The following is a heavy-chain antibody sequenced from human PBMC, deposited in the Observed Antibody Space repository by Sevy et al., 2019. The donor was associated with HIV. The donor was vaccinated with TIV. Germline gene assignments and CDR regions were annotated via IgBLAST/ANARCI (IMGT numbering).Heavy chain of an antibody. V-gene: IGHV3-23*01. J-gene: IGHJ4*02. CDR1: GFTFSSYA. Sequence: GGSLRLSCAASGFTFSSYAMSWVRQAPGKGLEWVSAISGSGGSTYYADSVKGRFTISRDNSKNTLYLQMNSLRAEETAVYYCAKPFMITFGGVIENWPCYDYWGQGTLVTVSS. CDR2: ISGSGGST. D-gene: IGHD3-16*02. CDR3: AKPFMITFGGVIENWPCYDY.